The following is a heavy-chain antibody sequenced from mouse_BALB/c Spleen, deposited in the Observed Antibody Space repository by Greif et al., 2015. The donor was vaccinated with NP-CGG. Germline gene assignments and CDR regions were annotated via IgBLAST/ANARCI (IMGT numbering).Heavy chain of an antibody. CDR2: IWAGGST. CDR3: ARDSRTARATPWFAY. CDR1: GFSLTSYG. J-gene: IGHJ3*01. Sequence: QVQLKQSGPGLVAPSQSLSITCTVSGFSLTSYGVHWVRQPPGKGLEWLGVIWAGGSTNYNSALMSRLSISKDNSKSXVFLKMNSLQTDDTAMYYCARDSRTARATPWFAYWGQGTLVTVSA. D-gene: IGHD3-1*01. V-gene: IGHV2-9*02.